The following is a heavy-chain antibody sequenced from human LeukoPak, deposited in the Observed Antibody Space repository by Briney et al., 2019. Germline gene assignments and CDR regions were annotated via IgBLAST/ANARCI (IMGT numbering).Heavy chain of an antibody. CDR2: ISSGGGST. J-gene: IGHJ4*02. D-gene: IGHD1-26*01. V-gene: IGHV3-23*01. Sequence: GGSLRLSCAASGFTFTSYSMNWVRQAPGKGLEWVSTISSGGGSTYYADSVKGRFTISRDNSKNTLYLQVNSLRAEDTAVYYCAKGGKWDVAPFDYWGQGTLVTVSS. CDR1: GFTFTSYS. CDR3: AKGGKWDVAPFDY.